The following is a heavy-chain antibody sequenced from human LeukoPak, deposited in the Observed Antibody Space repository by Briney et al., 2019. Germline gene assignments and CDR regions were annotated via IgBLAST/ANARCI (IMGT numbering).Heavy chain of an antibody. CDR2: ISDDGSNK. J-gene: IGHJ3*01. CDR1: GFTFSNYA. V-gene: IGHV3-30-3*01. Sequence: GESLKISCAASGFTFSNYAVHWVRQAPGKGLEWVALISDDGSNKYYTNSVKGRFTISRDNSKNTLYLQMNGLRAEDTAVYYCATRTSGAFDFWGQGTMVIVS. CDR3: ATRTSGAFDF.